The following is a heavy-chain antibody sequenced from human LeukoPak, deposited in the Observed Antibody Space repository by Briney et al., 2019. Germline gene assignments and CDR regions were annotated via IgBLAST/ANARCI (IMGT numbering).Heavy chain of an antibody. V-gene: IGHV3-30*18. CDR3: AKENTYYYDSGGQGHYYFDY. J-gene: IGHJ4*02. CDR1: GFTFSSYG. Sequence: GGSLRLSCTASGFTFSSYGIHWVRQAPGKGLEWVAVISYDGSNKYYADSVKGRFTISRDNSKNTLYLQMNSLRAEDTAVYYCAKENTYYYDSGGQGHYYFDYWGQGTLVTVSS. D-gene: IGHD3-10*01. CDR2: ISYDGSNK.